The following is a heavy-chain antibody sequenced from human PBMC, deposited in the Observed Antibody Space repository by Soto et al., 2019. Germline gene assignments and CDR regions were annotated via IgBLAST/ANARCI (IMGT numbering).Heavy chain of an antibody. CDR1: GYSFTRYG. D-gene: IGHD3-16*01. CDR2: INAYNGNT. CDR3: AMVDVYVTPSPQDV. Sequence: QVHLVQSGAEVKNPGASVKVSCKASGYSFTRYGIGWARQAPGQGLEWMGWINAYNGNTSYAQNLQGRLTLTTDTSTTTAYMELRSLRSNDTAIYYCAMVDVYVTPSPQDVWGQGTTLTVSS. V-gene: IGHV1-18*01. J-gene: IGHJ6*02.